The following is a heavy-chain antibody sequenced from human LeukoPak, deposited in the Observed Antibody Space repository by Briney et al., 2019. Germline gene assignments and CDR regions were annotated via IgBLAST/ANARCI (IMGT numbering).Heavy chain of an antibody. V-gene: IGHV1-8*01. CDR3: ARRLAAPRRIAARYYYYYMDV. D-gene: IGHD6-6*01. CDR1: GYTFTSYD. J-gene: IGHJ6*03. CDR2: MNPNSGNT. Sequence: ASVKVSCKASGYTFTSYDINWVRQATGQGLEWMGWMNPNSGNTGYAQKFQGRVTITRNTSISTAYMELSSLRSEDTAVYYCARRLAAPRRIAARYYYYYMDVRGKGTTVTVSS.